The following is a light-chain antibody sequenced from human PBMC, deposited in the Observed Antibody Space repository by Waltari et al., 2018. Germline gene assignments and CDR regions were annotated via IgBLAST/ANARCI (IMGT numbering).Light chain of an antibody. CDR2: AVS. CDR1: QQITNF. V-gene: IGKV1-33*01. Sequence: DIQMTQSPSSLSASVGDKVTITCQASQQITNFLNWYQHKPGKAPQLLIYAVSNLETGVPSRFSGSGSGTDFTLTITKLQPDDFATYYCQQYDNLPVTFGGGTRVDI. CDR3: QQYDNLPVT. J-gene: IGKJ4*01.